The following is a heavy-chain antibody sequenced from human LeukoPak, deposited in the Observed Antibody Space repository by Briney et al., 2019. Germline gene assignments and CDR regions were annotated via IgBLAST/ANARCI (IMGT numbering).Heavy chain of an antibody. J-gene: IGHJ3*02. D-gene: IGHD6-6*01. CDR2: ISYSGST. V-gene: IGHV4-39*01. CDR3: ARHGSIANGLGAFDI. CDR1: GGSISSSNYY. Sequence: SETLSLTCTVSGGSISSSNYYWGWIRQPPGKGLEWIGSISYSGSTYYNPALKSRVTISIGTSKNQFSLKLSPVTAADTAVYYCARHGSIANGLGAFDIWGQGTMVTVSS.